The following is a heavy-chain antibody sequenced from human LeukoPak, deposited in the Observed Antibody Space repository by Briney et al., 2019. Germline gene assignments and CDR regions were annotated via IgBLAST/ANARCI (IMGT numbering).Heavy chain of an antibody. Sequence: VASVKVSCKASGYSFTDKYMHWVRQAPGQGLEWMGWISAYNGNTNYVQKFQGRVTMTRNTSISTAYMELSSLRSEDTAVYYCARVIRRGGMITFGGVIVIYDPWGQGTLVTVSS. CDR2: ISAYNGNT. CDR3: ARVIRRGGMITFGGVIVIYDP. D-gene: IGHD3-16*02. CDR1: GYSFTDKY. V-gene: IGHV1-8*02. J-gene: IGHJ5*02.